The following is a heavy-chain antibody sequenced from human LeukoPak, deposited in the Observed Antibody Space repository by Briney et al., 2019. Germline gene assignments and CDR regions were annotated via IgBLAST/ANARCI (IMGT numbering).Heavy chain of an antibody. J-gene: IGHJ4*02. V-gene: IGHV1-69*02. D-gene: IGHD3-10*01. CDR1: GYTFTSYY. CDR2: IIPILGIA. CDR3: AVGYYGSGFPDY. Sequence: GASVKVSCKASGYTFTSYYMHWVRQAPGQGLEWMGRIIPILGIANYAQKFQGRVTITADKSTSTAYMELSSLRSEDTAVYYCAVGYYGSGFPDYWGQGTLVTVSS.